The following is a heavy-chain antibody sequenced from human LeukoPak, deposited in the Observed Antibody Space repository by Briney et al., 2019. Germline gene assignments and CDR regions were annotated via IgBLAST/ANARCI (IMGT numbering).Heavy chain of an antibody. CDR2: IIPIFGTA. D-gene: IGHD3-10*01. Sequence: SVKVSCKASGGTFSSYAISWVRQAPGQGLEWMGGIIPIFGTANYAQKFQGRVTITADESTSTAYMELSSLRSEDTAVYYCARGNYRFGELFSVRAFDIWGQGTMVTVSS. J-gene: IGHJ3*02. CDR3: ARGNYRFGELFSVRAFDI. CDR1: GGTFSSYA. V-gene: IGHV1-69*01.